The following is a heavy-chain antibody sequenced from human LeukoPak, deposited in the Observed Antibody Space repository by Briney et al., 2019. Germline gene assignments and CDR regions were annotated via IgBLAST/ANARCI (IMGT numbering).Heavy chain of an antibody. D-gene: IGHD5-18*01. V-gene: IGHV4-59*01. CDR3: ARGAAGYSYG. Sequence: SETLSLTCAVYGGSFSGYDWSWLRQPPGKGLEWIGHIYYSGSTNYNPSLKSRVTISIDTSKNQFSLRLSAVTAADTAVYYCARGAAGYSYGWGQGTLVTVSS. CDR2: IYYSGST. J-gene: IGHJ4*02. CDR1: GGSFSGYD.